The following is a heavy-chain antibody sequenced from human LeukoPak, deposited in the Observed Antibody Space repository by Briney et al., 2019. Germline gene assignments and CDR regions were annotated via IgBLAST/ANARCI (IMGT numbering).Heavy chain of an antibody. CDR2: IRYDASDK. CDR3: AKDPLIAVAAPY. V-gene: IGHV3-30*02. D-gene: IGHD6-19*01. CDR1: GLTFRSYG. J-gene: IGHJ4*02. Sequence: PGGSLRLSCAASGLTFRSYGMHWVRQAPGKGLEWVACIRYDASDKYHADSVKGRFTISRDNSKNTLYLQMNSLRGEDTAVYYCAKDPLIAVAAPYWGQGTLVTVSS.